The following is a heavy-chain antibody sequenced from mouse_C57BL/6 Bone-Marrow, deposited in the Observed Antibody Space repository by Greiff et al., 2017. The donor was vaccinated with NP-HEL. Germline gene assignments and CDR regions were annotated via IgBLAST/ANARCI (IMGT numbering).Heavy chain of an antibody. CDR2: IDPSDSDT. CDR3: AVLDD. V-gene: IGHV1-52*01. Sequence: QVQLQQPGAELVRPGSSVKLSCKASGYTFTSYWMHWVKQRPIQGLEWIGNIDPSDSDTHYNQKFKDKATLTVDKSSSTAYMQLSSLTSEDSAVYSCAVLDDWGKGTTLTVSS. CDR1: GYTFTSYW. J-gene: IGHJ2*01.